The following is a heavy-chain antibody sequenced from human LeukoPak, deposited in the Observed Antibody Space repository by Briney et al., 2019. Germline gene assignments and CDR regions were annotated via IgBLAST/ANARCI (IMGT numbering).Heavy chain of an antibody. CDR3: ARDYRSVADY. Sequence: GGSLRLSCAASGFTFTNYEMNWVRQAPGKGLEWVSYISSSGSTVYYADSVKGRFTISRDNATNSLYLQMNSLRAEDTAVYYCARDYRSVADYWGQGTLVTVSS. J-gene: IGHJ4*02. CDR1: GFTFTNYE. V-gene: IGHV3-48*03. D-gene: IGHD2-15*01. CDR2: ISSSGSTV.